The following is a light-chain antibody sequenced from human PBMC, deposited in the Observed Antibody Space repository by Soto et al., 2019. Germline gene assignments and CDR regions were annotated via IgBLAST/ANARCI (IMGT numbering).Light chain of an antibody. J-gene: IGLJ1*01. CDR3: ISYTDRQSYL. V-gene: IGLV2-14*02. CDR2: AVS. Sequence: QSVLTQPASVSGSPGQSITISCTGSSSDVVSYNLVSWYQQHPGKAPKLMIYAVSDRPPGVSDRFSGSKSGITASLTISGPQTEDEADYYCISYTDRQSYLFGTGTKVTVL. CDR1: SSDVVSYNL.